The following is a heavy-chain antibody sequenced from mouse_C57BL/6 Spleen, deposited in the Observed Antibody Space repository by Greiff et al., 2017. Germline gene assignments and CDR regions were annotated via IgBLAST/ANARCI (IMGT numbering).Heavy chain of an antibody. Sequence: QVQLQQPGAELVKPGASVKMSCKASGYTFTSYWITWVKQRPGQGLEWIGDIYPGSGSTNYNEKFKSKATLTVDTSSSTAYMQLSRLTSEDSAVYYCARGVTTVVAPFAYWGQGTLVTVSA. D-gene: IGHD1-1*01. V-gene: IGHV1-55*01. CDR3: ARGVTTVVAPFAY. J-gene: IGHJ3*01. CDR1: GYTFTSYW. CDR2: IYPGSGST.